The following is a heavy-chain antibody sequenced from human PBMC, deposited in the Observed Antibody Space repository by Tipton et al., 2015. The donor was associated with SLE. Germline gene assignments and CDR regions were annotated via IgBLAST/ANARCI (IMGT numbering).Heavy chain of an antibody. D-gene: IGHD3-10*01. CDR3: ARGLRITMVRGVPFDY. CDR2: INHSGST. Sequence: TLSLTCTVSGDSISSHYWNWIRQPPGKGLEWIGEINHSGSTNYNPSLKSRVTISVDTSKNQFSLKLSSVTAADTAVYYCARGLRITMVRGVPFDYWGQGTLVTVSS. V-gene: IGHV4-34*01. J-gene: IGHJ4*02. CDR1: GDSISSHY.